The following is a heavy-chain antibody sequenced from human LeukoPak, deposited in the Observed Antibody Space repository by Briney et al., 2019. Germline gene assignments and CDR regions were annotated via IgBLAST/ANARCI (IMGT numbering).Heavy chain of an antibody. Sequence: SETLSLTCTVSGGSISSYYWSWIRQPPGKGLEWIGYIYYSGSTNYNPSLKSRVTISVDTSKNQFSLKLSSVTAADTAVYYCARETPETLGAFDIWGQGTMVTVSS. CDR3: ARETPETLGAFDI. CDR1: GGSISSYY. V-gene: IGHV4-59*01. D-gene: IGHD7-27*01. J-gene: IGHJ3*02. CDR2: IYYSGST.